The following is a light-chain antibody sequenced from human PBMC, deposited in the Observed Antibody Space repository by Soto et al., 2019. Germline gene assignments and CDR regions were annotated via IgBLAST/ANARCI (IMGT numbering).Light chain of an antibody. CDR3: QQYGSSPPYT. J-gene: IGKJ2*01. CDR1: QSVSNNY. Sequence: EVVLTQSPGTLSLSPGERATLSCRASQSVSNNYFAWYQQKPGQAPRLLIFGSSDRAPGIPDRFSGSGSGTDCTLTISRLEPEDFAVYYCQQYGSSPPYTFGQGTRLEIK. V-gene: IGKV3-20*01. CDR2: GSS.